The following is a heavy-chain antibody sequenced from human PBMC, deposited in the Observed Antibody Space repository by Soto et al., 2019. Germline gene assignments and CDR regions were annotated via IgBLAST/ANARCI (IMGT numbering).Heavy chain of an antibody. V-gene: IGHV3-33*04. CDR1: GFAFSNFG. Sequence: QVQVVESGGGVVQPGRSLRLSCATSGFAFSNFGMHWVRQVPGKGLEWVAVIWHNGKNKDYADYAKGRFTISRDNSKNILYLEMNSLRVEDTAIYYCAIDPGQDEAMDYWGQGTLVTVSS. CDR3: AIDPGQDEAMDY. CDR2: IWHNGKNK. J-gene: IGHJ4*02.